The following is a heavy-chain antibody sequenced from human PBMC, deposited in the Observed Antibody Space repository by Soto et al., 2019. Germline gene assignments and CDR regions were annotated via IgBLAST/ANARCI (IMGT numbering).Heavy chain of an antibody. Sequence: QVQLQESGPGLVKPSETLSLTCTVSGGSISSYYWSWIRQPPGKGLEWIGYIYYSGSTNYNPSLKSRVTISVDTSKNQFSLKLSSVTAADTAVYYCAVQLAVAGPIVYWGQGTLVTVSS. J-gene: IGHJ4*02. V-gene: IGHV4-59*01. CDR3: AVQLAVAGPIVY. CDR1: GGSISSYY. CDR2: IYYSGST. D-gene: IGHD6-19*01.